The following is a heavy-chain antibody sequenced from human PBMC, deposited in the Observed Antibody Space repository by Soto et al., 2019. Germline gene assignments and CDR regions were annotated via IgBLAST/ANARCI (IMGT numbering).Heavy chain of an antibody. D-gene: IGHD6-13*01. CDR3: ARHPEAAAGTYWYFDL. Sequence: SETLSLTCTVSGGSISSSSYYWGWIRQPPGKGLEWIGSIYYSGSTYYNPSLKSRVTISVDTSKNQFSLKLSSVTAADTAVYYCARHPEAAAGTYWYFDLWGRGTLVTVSS. V-gene: IGHV4-39*01. CDR2: IYYSGST. J-gene: IGHJ2*01. CDR1: GGSISSSSYY.